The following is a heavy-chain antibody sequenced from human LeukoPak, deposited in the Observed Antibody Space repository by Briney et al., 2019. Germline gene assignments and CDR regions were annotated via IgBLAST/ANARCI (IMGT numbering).Heavy chain of an antibody. CDR3: ARARSYCSGGSCYYQGFDY. Sequence: PSETLSLTCAVSGVSISSGGYSWSWIRQPPGKGLEWIGYIYHSGSTYYNPSLKSRVTISVDRSKNQFSLKLSSVTAADTAVYYCARARSYCSGGSCYYQGFDYWGQGTLVTVSS. V-gene: IGHV4-30-2*01. CDR2: IYHSGST. D-gene: IGHD2-15*01. CDR1: GVSISSGGYS. J-gene: IGHJ4*02.